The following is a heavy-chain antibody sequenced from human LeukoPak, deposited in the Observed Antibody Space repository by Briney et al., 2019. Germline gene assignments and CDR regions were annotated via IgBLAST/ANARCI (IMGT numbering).Heavy chain of an antibody. CDR1: GGSISSYY. CDR3: ARYRRRFGELSMDY. D-gene: IGHD3-10*01. V-gene: IGHV4-4*07. J-gene: IGHJ4*02. CDR2: IYTSGST. Sequence: SETLSLTCTVSGGSISSYYWSWIRQPAGKGLEWIGRIYTSGSTNYNPSLKSRVTMSVDTSKNQFSLKLSSVTAADTAVYYCARYRRRFGELSMDYWGQGTLVTVSS.